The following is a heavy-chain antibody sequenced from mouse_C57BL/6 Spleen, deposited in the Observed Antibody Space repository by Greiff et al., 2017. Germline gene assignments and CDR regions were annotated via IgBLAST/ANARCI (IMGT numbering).Heavy chain of an antibody. CDR1: GYTFTSYW. V-gene: IGHV1-55*01. CDR2: IYPGSGST. J-gene: IGHJ3*01. D-gene: IGHD2-4*01. CDR3: ASSLYYDYGRGCAY. Sequence: QVQLQQPGAELVKPGASVKMSCKASGYTFTSYWITWVKQRPGQGLEWIGDIYPGSGSTNYNEKFKSKATLTVDTSSSTAYMQLSSLTSEDSAVYYCASSLYYDYGRGCAYWGQGTLVTVSA.